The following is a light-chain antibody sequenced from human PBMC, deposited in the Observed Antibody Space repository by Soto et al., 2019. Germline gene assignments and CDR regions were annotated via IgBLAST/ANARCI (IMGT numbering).Light chain of an antibody. CDR3: SSYTSSSTLV. CDR2: DVS. V-gene: IGLV2-14*01. Sequence: QSVLTQPASVSGSPGQSITISCTGTSSEVGGYNYVSWYQQHPGKAPKLMIYDVSNRPSGVSNRFSGSKSGNTASLTISGLQAEDEADYYCSSYTSSSTLVFGTGNKVTVL. CDR1: SSEVGGYNY. J-gene: IGLJ1*01.